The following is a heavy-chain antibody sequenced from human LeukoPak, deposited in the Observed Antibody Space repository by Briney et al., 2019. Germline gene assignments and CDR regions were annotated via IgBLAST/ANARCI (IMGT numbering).Heavy chain of an antibody. D-gene: IGHD1-1*01. CDR1: GLTCSNFP. CDR3: AREAIGTTKSDDAFDL. Sequence: PGGSLRLSCAATGLTCSNFPMHWVRQAPGKGLEWVAVISYDGNTKYYADSVKGRFAITRDNSKNTLFLQMNSLRDEDMAVYYCAREAIGTTKSDDAFDLWGQGTMVTVSS. CDR2: ISYDGNTK. J-gene: IGHJ3*01. V-gene: IGHV3-30*09.